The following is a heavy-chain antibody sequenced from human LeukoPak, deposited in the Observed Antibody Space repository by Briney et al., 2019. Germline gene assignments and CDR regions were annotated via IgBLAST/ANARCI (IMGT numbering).Heavy chain of an antibody. CDR3: ARDSSGWYYFDY. CDR1: GFTFSSYA. V-gene: IGHV3-30-3*01. Sequence: GRSLRLSCAASGFTFSSYAMHWVRQAPGKGLEWVAVISYDGSNKYYADSVKGRFTISRDNSKNTLYLQMNSLRAEDTAVYYCARDSSGWYYFDYWGQGTLGTVSS. J-gene: IGHJ4*02. D-gene: IGHD6-19*01. CDR2: ISYDGSNK.